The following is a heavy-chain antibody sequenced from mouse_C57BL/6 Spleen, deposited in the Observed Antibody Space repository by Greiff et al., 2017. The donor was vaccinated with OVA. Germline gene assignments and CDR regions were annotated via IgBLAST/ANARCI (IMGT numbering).Heavy chain of an antibody. Sequence: EVMLVESGGGLVKPGGSLKLSCAASGFTFSDYGMHWVRQTPEKGLAWVAYISSGSSTIYYADTVQGRFTISRDNAKNTLFLQMTSLGAEDTAMYYCARKSYFDYWGQGTTLTVSS. J-gene: IGHJ2*01. CDR1: GFTFSDYG. CDR2: ISSGSSTI. CDR3: ARKSYFDY. V-gene: IGHV5-17*01.